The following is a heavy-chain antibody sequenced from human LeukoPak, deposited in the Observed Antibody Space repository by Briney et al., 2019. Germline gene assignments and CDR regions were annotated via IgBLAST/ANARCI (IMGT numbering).Heavy chain of an antibody. D-gene: IGHD3-3*01. CDR2: ISAYNGNT. J-gene: IGHJ6*02. CDR3: ARAVTIFAYYYGMDV. CDR1: GYTFTSYG. V-gene: IGHV1-18*01. Sequence: ASVKVSCKASGYTFTSYGISWVRQAPGQGLEWMGWISAYNGNTNYAQKFQGRVTITADESTSTAYMELSSLRSEDTAVYYCARAVTIFAYYYGMDVWGQGTTVTVSS.